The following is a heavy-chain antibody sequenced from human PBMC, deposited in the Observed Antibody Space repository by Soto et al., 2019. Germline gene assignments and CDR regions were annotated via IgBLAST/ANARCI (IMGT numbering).Heavy chain of an antibody. Sequence: QVQLVQSGAEVKKPGASVKVSCKASGYTFTSYAISWVRQAPGQGLEWMGWISAYNGNTNYAQKLQGRVTMTTDTTTSTAYTEVRSLRSDDTAVYYFARDSGYGDYEAFVDVWGQGTTVTVSS. CDR2: ISAYNGNT. J-gene: IGHJ6*02. D-gene: IGHD4-17*01. CDR1: GYTFTSYA. CDR3: ARDSGYGDYEAFVDV. V-gene: IGHV1-18*01.